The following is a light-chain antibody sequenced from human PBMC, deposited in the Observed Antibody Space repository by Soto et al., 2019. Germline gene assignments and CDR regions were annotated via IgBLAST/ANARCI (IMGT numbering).Light chain of an antibody. J-gene: IGLJ1*01. CDR3: GSWDISLRHYV. V-gene: IGLV1-51*01. Sequence: QSVLTQPPSVSAAPGQKVTISCSGSSSNIGGNSVSWYQQLPGTAPKLLIYDDDKRPSGIPDRFSGSKSGTSATLGITGFQTGDEADYYCGSWDISLRHYVLANQTK. CDR1: SSNIGGNS. CDR2: DDD.